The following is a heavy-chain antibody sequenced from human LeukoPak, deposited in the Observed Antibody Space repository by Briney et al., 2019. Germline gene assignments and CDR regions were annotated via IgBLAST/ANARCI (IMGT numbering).Heavy chain of an antibody. D-gene: IGHD1-7*01. CDR2: IIGSGGST. V-gene: IGHV3-23*01. Sequence: GGSLRLSCAASGFTFSSYAMSWVSHAPGNGLDWVSAIIGSGGSTYYADSVKGRFTISRDNYKNTLYLQMNSLRAEDTAVYYCAATGELFDYWGQGTLVTVSS. CDR1: GFTFSSYA. CDR3: AATGELFDY. J-gene: IGHJ4*02.